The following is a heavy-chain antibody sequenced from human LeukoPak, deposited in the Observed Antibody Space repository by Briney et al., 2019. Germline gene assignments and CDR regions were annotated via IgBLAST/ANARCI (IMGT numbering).Heavy chain of an antibody. V-gene: IGHV4-31*03. D-gene: IGHD5-12*01. Sequence: SETLSLTCTVSGGSISSGGYYWSWIRQHPGKGLEWIGYIYYSGGTYYNPSLKSRVTISVDTSKNQFSLKLSSVTAADTAVYYCARNLLATGAWNLAGAFDIWGQGTMVTVSS. CDR3: ARNLLATGAWNLAGAFDI. CDR2: IYYSGGT. CDR1: GGSISSGGYY. J-gene: IGHJ3*02.